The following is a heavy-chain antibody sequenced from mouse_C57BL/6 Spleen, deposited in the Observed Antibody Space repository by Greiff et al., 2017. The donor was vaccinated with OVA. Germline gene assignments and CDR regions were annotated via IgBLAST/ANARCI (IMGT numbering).Heavy chain of an antibody. V-gene: IGHV1-53*01. D-gene: IGHD3-2*02. CDR1: GYTFTRYW. CDR3: AIQLKPGYYLDY. CDR2: IHPRNCGS. J-gene: IGHJ2*01. Sequence: QVQLQQPGTELVKPGASVKLSCQASGYTFTRYWMHWVTQRPGQGLEWIGNIHPRNCGSNYNAKFKSQATLAVAHSSSTAYIQLSSLTSEDTAVYECAIQLKPGYYLDYWGQGTTLTVSS.